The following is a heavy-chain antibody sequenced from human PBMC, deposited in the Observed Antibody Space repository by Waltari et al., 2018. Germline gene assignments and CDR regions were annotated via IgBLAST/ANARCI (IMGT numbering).Heavy chain of an antibody. CDR3: AKYAIAARRYFDY. CDR1: GFTFSGYA. V-gene: IGHV3-23*03. CDR2: IYSCVIT. D-gene: IGHD6-6*01. J-gene: IGHJ4*02. Sequence: EVQLLESGGGLVQPGGSLRLSCAASGFTFSGYAMSWVRQAPGKGLEWVSVIYSCVITYYADSVKGRFNISRDNSKNTLYLQMNSLRAEDTAVYYCAKYAIAARRYFDYWGQGTLVTVSS.